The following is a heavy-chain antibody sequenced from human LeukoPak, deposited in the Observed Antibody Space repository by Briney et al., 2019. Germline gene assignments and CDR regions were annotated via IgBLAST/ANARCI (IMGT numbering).Heavy chain of an antibody. Sequence: GGSLRLSCAASGFTFSTYWMHWVRQAPGKGLVSVSRISSDGSTTTYADSVKGRFTISRDNAKNTLYLQMNSLRAEDTAVYYCARVKYCSSASCYSYFDYWGQGTLVTVSS. CDR3: ARVKYCSSASCYSYFDY. CDR1: GFTFSTYW. CDR2: ISSDGSTT. J-gene: IGHJ4*02. V-gene: IGHV3-74*01. D-gene: IGHD2-2*01.